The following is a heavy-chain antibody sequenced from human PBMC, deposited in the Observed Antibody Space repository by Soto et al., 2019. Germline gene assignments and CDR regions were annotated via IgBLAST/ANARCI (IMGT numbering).Heavy chain of an antibody. V-gene: IGHV3-23*01. CDR1: GFTFSSYA. D-gene: IGHD5-12*01. J-gene: IGHJ4*02. Sequence: PGGSLRLSCAASGFTFSSYAMSWVRQAPGKGLEWVSAISGSGSTYYADSVKGRLTISRDNTKNTLYLQTNSLRAEDTAVYYCAKRTFISWLRCHIDYRGQGTLVTVTS. CDR3: AKRTFISWLRCHIDY. CDR2: ISGSGST.